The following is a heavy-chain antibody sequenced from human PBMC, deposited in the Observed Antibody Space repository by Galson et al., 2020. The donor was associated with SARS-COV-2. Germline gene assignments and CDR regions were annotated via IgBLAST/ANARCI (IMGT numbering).Heavy chain of an antibody. D-gene: IGHD3-22*01. J-gene: IGHJ6*03. CDR1: GGSFSGYY. V-gene: IGHV4-34*01. CDR3: ARGAGYYDSSGYFRHYYYYMDV. Sequence: SETPSLTCAVYGGSFSGYYWSWIRQPPGKGLEWIGEINHSGSTNYNPSLKSRVTISVDTSKNQFSLKLSSVTAADTAVYYCARGAGYYDSSGYFRHYYYYMDVWGKGTTVTVSS. CDR2: INHSGST.